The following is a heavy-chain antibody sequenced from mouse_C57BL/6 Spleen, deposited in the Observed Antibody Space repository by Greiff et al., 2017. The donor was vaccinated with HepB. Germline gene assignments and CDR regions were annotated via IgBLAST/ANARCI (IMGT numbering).Heavy chain of an antibody. CDR2: IYPSDSET. Sequence: QVQLQQPGAELVRPGSSVKLSCKASGYTFTSYWMDWVKQRPGQGLEWIGNIYPSDSETHYNQKFKDKATLTVDKSSSTAYMQLSSLTSEDSAVYYCARGPTVVALDYWGQGTTLTVSS. V-gene: IGHV1-61*01. CDR1: GYTFTSYW. J-gene: IGHJ2*01. CDR3: ARGPTVVALDY. D-gene: IGHD1-1*01.